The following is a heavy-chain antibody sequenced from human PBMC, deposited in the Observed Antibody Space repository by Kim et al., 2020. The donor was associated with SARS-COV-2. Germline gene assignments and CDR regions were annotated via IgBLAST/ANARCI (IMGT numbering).Heavy chain of an antibody. CDR3: ARPRANYYGSGPFDY. V-gene: IGHV3-30-3*01. Sequence: GGSLRLSCAASGFTFSSYAMHWVRQAPGKGLEWVAVISYDGSNKYYADSVKGRFTISRDNSKNTLYLQMNSLRAEDTAVYYCARPRANYYGSGPFDYWGQGTLVTVSS. J-gene: IGHJ4*02. CDR1: GFTFSSYA. CDR2: ISYDGSNK. D-gene: IGHD3-10*01.